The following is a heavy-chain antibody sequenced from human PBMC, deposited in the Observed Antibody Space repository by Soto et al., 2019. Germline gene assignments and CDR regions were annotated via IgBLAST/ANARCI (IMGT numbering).Heavy chain of an antibody. J-gene: IGHJ4*02. V-gene: IGHV1-8*01. CDR3: ARGFPGYCSGGSCYDPSDY. D-gene: IGHD2-15*01. Sequence: WASVKVSCKASGYTFTSYDINWVRQATGQGLEWMGWMNPNSGNTGYAQKFQGRVTMTRNTSISTAYMELSSLRSEDTAVYYCARGFPGYCSGGSCYDPSDYWGQGTLVTVSS. CDR1: GYTFTSYD. CDR2: MNPNSGNT.